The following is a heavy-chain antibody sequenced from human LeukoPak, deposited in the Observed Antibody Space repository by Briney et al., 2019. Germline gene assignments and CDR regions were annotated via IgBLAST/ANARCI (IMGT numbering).Heavy chain of an antibody. Sequence: GESLKISCKGSGYRFTSYWIGWVRQMPGKGLVWRGIIFPRDSDTRYSPSFKGRVTIPADKSISTASLQWSSLKAADTAMYYCARQECGGTTPWGQGTLVTVSS. J-gene: IGHJ5*02. CDR2: IFPRDSDT. CDR3: ARQECGGTTP. CDR1: GYRFTSYW. V-gene: IGHV5-51*01. D-gene: IGHD1-7*01.